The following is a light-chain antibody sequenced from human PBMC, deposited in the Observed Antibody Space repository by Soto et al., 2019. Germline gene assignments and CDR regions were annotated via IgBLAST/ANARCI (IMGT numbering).Light chain of an antibody. Sequence: QSALAQPPSASGSPGQSVTISCTGSSSDVGGYNYVSWYQQYPGKAPKLMIYEVSKRPSGVPDRFSGSKSGNTASPTVSGLQDEDEPDYYCCSYEGINDYVFGTGTKVTV. CDR3: CSYEGINDYV. CDR2: EVS. CDR1: SSDVGGYNY. J-gene: IGLJ1*01. V-gene: IGLV2-8*01.